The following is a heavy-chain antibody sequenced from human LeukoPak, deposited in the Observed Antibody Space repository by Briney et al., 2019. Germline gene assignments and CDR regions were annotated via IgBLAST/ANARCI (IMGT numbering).Heavy chain of an antibody. CDR2: IYYTGST. CDR1: GGSISSGSYN. V-gene: IGHV4-39*01. CDR3: ATLIYSSVWYFDY. D-gene: IGHD6-19*01. Sequence: PSETLSLTCTVSGGSISSGSYNWGWIRQPPGKGLEWIGSIYYTGSTYYNPSLKSRVSISVDTSKNQFSLWLSSVTAADTAVYYCATLIYSSVWYFDYWGQGTLVAVSS. J-gene: IGHJ4*02.